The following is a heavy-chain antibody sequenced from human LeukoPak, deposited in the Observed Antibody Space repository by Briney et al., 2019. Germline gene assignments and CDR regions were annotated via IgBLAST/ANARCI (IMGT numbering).Heavy chain of an antibody. CDR1: GYTFTSYA. D-gene: IGHD6-6*01. V-gene: IGHV1-3*01. J-gene: IGHJ6*02. CDR2: INAGNGNT. CDR3: ARVFRSNSSSRESYYYYGMDV. Sequence: ASVKVSCKASGYTFTSYAMHWVRQAPGQRLEWMGWINAGNGNTKYSQKFQGRVTITRDTSASTAYMELSRLRSDDTAVYYCARVFRSNSSSRESYYYYGMDVWGQGTTVTVSS.